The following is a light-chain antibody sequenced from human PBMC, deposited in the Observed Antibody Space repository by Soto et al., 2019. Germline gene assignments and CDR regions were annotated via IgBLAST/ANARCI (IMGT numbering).Light chain of an antibody. CDR3: GSYTSPRTL. Sequence: QSALTQPASVSGSPGQSITISCTGTSSDVGAYKYVSWYQQHPGKVPKVIIYEVSNRPSGVSYRFSGSKSGNTASLTISGLPAEDEGDYYRGSYTSPRTLFGGGTKVTVL. CDR2: EVS. V-gene: IGLV2-14*01. J-gene: IGLJ3*02. CDR1: SSDVGAYKY.